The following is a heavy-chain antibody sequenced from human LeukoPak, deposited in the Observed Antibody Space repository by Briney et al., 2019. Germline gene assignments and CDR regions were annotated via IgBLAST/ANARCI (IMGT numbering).Heavy chain of an antibody. Sequence: VASVKVSCKASGYTFPAYYMHWVRQAPGQGLEWMGWISAYNGNTHYAQKLQGRVTMTTDTSTSTVYMELRSLRSDDTAVYYCARGSPPRRNYDSRGYYSYYFDYWGQGTLVTVSS. CDR1: GYTFPAYY. D-gene: IGHD3-22*01. CDR3: ARGSPPRRNYDSRGYYSYYFDY. V-gene: IGHV1-18*04. CDR2: ISAYNGNT. J-gene: IGHJ4*02.